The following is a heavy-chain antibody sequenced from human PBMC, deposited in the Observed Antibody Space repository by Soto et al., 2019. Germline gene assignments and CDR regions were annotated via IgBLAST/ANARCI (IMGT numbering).Heavy chain of an antibody. Sequence: ASVKGSRKTSGYSFTSYGVSWVRQAPGQGLEWMGWISAYNANTNYAQKLQGRVTMTTDTSTSTAYMELRNLRSDDTAVYYCARDGYCSNSVCSYYYGMDVWGQGTTVTVS. D-gene: IGHD2-8*01. CDR1: GYSFTSYG. V-gene: IGHV1-18*01. CDR3: ARDGYCSNSVCSYYYGMDV. CDR2: ISAYNANT. J-gene: IGHJ6*02.